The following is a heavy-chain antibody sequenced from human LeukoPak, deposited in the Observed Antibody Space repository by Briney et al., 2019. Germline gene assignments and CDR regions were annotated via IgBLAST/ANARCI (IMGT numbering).Heavy chain of an antibody. V-gene: IGHV3-30*04. Sequence: STCRLYNKLWVLDAPGKRLQWVALISFGGSPTYYADSVRGRFTISRDNSKNTLFLQMSSLKAEDTAVYYCAREGASNGDHYSMDVCGQVTTVNVSS. CDR2: ISFGGSPT. D-gene: IGHD2-8*01. CDR1: STCRLYN. CDR3: AREGASNGDHYSMDV. J-gene: IGHJ6*02.